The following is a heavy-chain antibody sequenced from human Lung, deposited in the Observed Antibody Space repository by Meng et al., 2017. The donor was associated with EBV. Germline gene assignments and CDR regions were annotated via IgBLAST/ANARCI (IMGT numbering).Heavy chain of an antibody. D-gene: IGHD6-19*01. Sequence: QVQLQQGGAGLLKPSETLSLTCAVYGGSVDSGAYYWSWIRQRPGKGLEWIGYIYYSGSTFYTPSLKSRATLSVDTSKNQFSLKLNSVTAADTAVYYCARLRLVWMFDYWGQGALVTVSS. V-gene: IGHV4-31*11. CDR3: ARLRLVWMFDY. CDR2: IYYSGST. J-gene: IGHJ4*02. CDR1: GGSVDSGAYY.